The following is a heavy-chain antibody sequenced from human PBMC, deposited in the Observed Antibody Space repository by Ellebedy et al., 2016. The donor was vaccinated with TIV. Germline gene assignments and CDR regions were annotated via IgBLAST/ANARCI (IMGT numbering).Heavy chain of an antibody. D-gene: IGHD2-21*02. J-gene: IGHJ4*02. CDR2: IWYDGGNK. V-gene: IGHV3-33*01. CDR3: ARDRHVDRGDCLDY. CDR1: GFIFSTYG. Sequence: GESLKISCEASGFIFSTYGMHWVRQAPGKGLEWVAFIWYDGGNKYYADSVKGRFTISRDNSKNTLYLQMNNLGAEDTAVFYYARDRHVDRGDCLDYWGQGTLVTVSS.